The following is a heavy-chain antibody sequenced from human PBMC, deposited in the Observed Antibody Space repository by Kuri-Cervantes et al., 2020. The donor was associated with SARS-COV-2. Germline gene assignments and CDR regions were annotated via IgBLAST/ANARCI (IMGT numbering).Heavy chain of an antibody. CDR1: EFTFNMHW. D-gene: IGHD4-17*01. J-gene: IGHJ3*02. Sequence: GGSLRLSCAASEFTFNMHWMHWVRQAPGKGLVWVSRISDDGSTTNYADSVKGRFTISRDNAKNTLYLQMSSLRAEDTAVYYCVRDRLRHFDIWGQGTMVTVSS. V-gene: IGHV3-74*01. CDR3: VRDRLRHFDI. CDR2: ISDDGSTT.